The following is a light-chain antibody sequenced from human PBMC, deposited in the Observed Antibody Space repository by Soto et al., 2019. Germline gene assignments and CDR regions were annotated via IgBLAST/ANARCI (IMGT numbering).Light chain of an antibody. Sequence: QSALTQPPAASGSPGQSVTISCTGTSSDVGGYNYVSWYQHHPGKAPKLMIFEVSKRPSGVPDRCSGSKSGNTASLTVSMLQAEDAADHYSSSSTGTNHVRVLGTCPKGTVL. CDR2: EVS. V-gene: IGLV2-8*01. J-gene: IGLJ1*01. CDR1: SSDVGGYNY. CDR3: SSSTGTNHVRV.